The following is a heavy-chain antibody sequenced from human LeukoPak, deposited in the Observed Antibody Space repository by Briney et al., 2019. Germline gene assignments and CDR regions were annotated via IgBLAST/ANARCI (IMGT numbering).Heavy chain of an antibody. CDR1: GFTLSSYA. D-gene: IGHD6-13*01. Sequence: GGSLRLTCAASGFTLSSYAMTWVRQAPGRGLEWVSSVDGGGGGTYYADSVKGRFTISRDNSKDTLYLQMNGLRAEDTAVYFCAKQSAGSAAWYSLHYDFWGQGTLVTVSS. CDR2: VDGGGGGT. J-gene: IGHJ4*02. CDR3: AKQSAGSAAWYSLHYDF. V-gene: IGHV3-23*01.